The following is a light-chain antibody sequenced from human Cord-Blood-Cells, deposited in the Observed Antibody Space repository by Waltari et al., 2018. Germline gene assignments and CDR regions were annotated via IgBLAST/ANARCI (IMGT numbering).Light chain of an antibody. V-gene: IGKV3-11*01. CDR1: QSVSSY. J-gene: IGKJ2*01. Sequence: EIVLTQSPATLSLSPGERATLSCRASQSVSSYLAWYQQKPGQAPRLLIYDASNRATGIPARFSGTVSGTDFTLTISSLEPEDFAVYYCQPRSNWPPMYTFGQGTKLEIK. CDR3: QPRSNWPPMYT. CDR2: DAS.